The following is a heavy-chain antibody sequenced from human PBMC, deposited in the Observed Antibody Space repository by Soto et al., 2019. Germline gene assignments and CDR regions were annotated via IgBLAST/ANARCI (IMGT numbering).Heavy chain of an antibody. V-gene: IGHV3-23*01. J-gene: IGHJ4*02. CDR3: AKAQGGSYFDY. Sequence: GGSLRLSCAASGFTFSSNAMSWVRQAPGKGLEWVSGISSSGGSTYYADSVKGRFTISRDNSKNMLYLQMNNLRAEDTAVYYCAKAQGGSYFDYWGQGTLVTVSS. D-gene: IGHD2-15*01. CDR2: ISSSGGST. CDR1: GFTFSSNA.